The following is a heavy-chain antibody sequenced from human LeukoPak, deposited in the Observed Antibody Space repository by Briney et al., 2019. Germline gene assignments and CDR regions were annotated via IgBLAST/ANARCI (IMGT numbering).Heavy chain of an antibody. Sequence: ASVKVSCKASGYTFTCYYMHWVRQAPGQGLEWMGWINPNSGGTNYAQKFQGRVTMTRDTSISTAYMELSRLRSDDTAVYYCASSGYYYDSSGYSSYWGQGTLVTVSS. CDR3: ASSGYYYDSSGYSSY. V-gene: IGHV1-2*02. J-gene: IGHJ4*02. D-gene: IGHD3-22*01. CDR2: INPNSGGT. CDR1: GYTFTCYY.